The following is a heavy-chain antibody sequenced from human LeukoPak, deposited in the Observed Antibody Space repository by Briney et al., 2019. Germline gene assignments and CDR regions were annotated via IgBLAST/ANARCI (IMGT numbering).Heavy chain of an antibody. CDR1: GGTFSSYA. CDR2: IIPIFGTA. Sequence: SVKVSCKASGGTFSSYAISWVRQAPAQGLEWMGGIIPIFGTANYAQKFQGRVTITTDESTSTAYMELSSLRSEDTAVYYCARGPYNWNDGRYFDYWGQGTLVTVSS. J-gene: IGHJ4*02. CDR3: ARGPYNWNDGRYFDY. V-gene: IGHV1-69*05. D-gene: IGHD1-20*01.